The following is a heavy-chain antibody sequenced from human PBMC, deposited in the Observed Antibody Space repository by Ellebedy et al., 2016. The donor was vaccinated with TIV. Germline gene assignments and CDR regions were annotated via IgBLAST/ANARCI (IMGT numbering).Heavy chain of an antibody. J-gene: IGHJ4*02. V-gene: IGHV5-51*01. D-gene: IGHD1-26*01. Sequence: GESLKISCKASGYTFSSYWIGWVRQMSGKGLDWMGISNPGDSDTRYSPSFQGQVTISVDKSISTAYLQWNSLKASDSAMYYCARPGGQWVPKFWGQGTLVTVSS. CDR3: ARPGGQWVPKF. CDR1: GYTFSSYW. CDR2: SNPGDSDT.